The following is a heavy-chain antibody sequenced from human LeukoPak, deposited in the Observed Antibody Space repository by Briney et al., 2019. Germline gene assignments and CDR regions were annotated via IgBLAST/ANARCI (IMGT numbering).Heavy chain of an antibody. Sequence: SETLSLTCTVSGGSISSSSYYWGWIRQPPGRGLEWIGSIYYSGSTYYNPSLKGRVTISVDTSKNQFSLKLSSVTAADTAVYYCARAGVVGATTFFDYWGQGTLVTVSS. J-gene: IGHJ4*02. D-gene: IGHD1-26*01. CDR3: ARAGVVGATTFFDY. V-gene: IGHV4-39*01. CDR2: IYYSGST. CDR1: GGSISSSSYY.